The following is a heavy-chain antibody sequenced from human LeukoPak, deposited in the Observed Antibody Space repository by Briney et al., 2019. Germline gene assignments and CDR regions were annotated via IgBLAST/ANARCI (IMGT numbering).Heavy chain of an antibody. D-gene: IGHD3-22*01. V-gene: IGHV3-53*04. CDR1: GFTFSDYY. J-gene: IGHJ4*02. Sequence: GGSLRLSCAASGFTFSDYYMSWIRQAPGKGLEWVSVIYSGGSTYYADSVKGRFTISRHNSKNTLYLQMNSLRAEDTAVYYCARDRYYYDSSGYSWYFDYWGQGTLVTVSS. CDR3: ARDRYYYDSSGYSWYFDY. CDR2: IYSGGST.